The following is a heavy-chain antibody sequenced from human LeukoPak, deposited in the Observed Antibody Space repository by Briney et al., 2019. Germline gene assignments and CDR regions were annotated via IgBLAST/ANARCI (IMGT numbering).Heavy chain of an antibody. Sequence: GGSLRLSCAASGFTVSSNYMSWVRQAPGKGLEWVSVIYSGGSTYYADSVKGRFTISRDNPKNTLYLQMNSLRAEDTAVYYCARGLRYSSGWYYFDYWGQGTLVTVSS. V-gene: IGHV3-53*01. J-gene: IGHJ4*02. D-gene: IGHD6-19*01. CDR1: GFTVSSNY. CDR2: IYSGGST. CDR3: ARGLRYSSGWYYFDY.